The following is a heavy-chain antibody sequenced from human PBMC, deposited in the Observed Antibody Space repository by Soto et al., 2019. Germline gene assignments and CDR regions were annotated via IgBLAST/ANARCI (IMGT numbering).Heavy chain of an antibody. V-gene: IGHV1-69*13. Sequence: SVKVSCKASGGTFSSYAISWVRQAPGQGLEWMGGIIPIFGTANYAQKFQGRVTITADESTSTAYMELSSLRSEDTAVYYCARGGRDGSHTPFEYWGQGTLVTVSS. CDR3: ARGGRDGSHTPFEY. J-gene: IGHJ4*02. D-gene: IGHD2-15*01. CDR1: GGTFSSYA. CDR2: IIPIFGTA.